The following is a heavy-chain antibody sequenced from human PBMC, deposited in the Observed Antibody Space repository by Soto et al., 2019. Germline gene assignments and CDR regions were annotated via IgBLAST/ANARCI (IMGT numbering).Heavy chain of an antibody. CDR1: GGSIGSSSYY. CDR3: GAYCRRTYCYVWFDP. CDR2: LYYTGTT. V-gene: IGHV4-39*01. J-gene: IGHJ5*02. Sequence: ETLSLTCSVSGGSIGSSSYYFGWIRQPPGKGLEWIGSLYYTGTTYYNSSLKSRVTISADKSQNQFSLRLSSVTAADTAVYYCGAYCRRTYCYVWFDPWGQGTPVTVSS. D-gene: IGHD2-2*01.